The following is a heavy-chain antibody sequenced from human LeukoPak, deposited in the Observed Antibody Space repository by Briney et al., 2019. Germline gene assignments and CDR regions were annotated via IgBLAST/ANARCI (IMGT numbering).Heavy chain of an antibody. CDR3: AREAAMAYY. J-gene: IGHJ4*02. Sequence: PSETLSLTCTVSGGSISSSSYYWGWIRQPPGEGLEWIGSIYYSGSTYYNPSLKSRVTISVDTSKNQFSLKLSSVTAADTAVYYCAREAAMAYYWGQGTLVTVSS. D-gene: IGHD5-18*01. CDR1: GGSISSSSYY. CDR2: IYYSGST. V-gene: IGHV4-39*07.